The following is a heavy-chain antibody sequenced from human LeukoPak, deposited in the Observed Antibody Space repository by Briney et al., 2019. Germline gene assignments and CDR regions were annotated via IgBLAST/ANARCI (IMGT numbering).Heavy chain of an antibody. CDR3: ARDNSGDNGLHFDY. J-gene: IGHJ4*02. Sequence: ASVNVSCKASGYTFTGYYMHWVRQAPGQGLEWMGRINPNSGGTNYAQKFQGRVTMTRDTSISTAYMELSRLRSDDTAVYYCARDNSGDNGLHFDYWGQGTLVTVSS. CDR1: GYTFTGYY. V-gene: IGHV1-2*06. D-gene: IGHD2-8*01. CDR2: INPNSGGT.